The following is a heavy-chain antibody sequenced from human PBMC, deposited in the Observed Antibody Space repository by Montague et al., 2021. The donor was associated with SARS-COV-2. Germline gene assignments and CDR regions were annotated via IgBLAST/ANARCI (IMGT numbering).Heavy chain of an antibody. Sequence: TLSLTCTVSGGSISSGGCYWSWIRQHPGKGLEWIGYIYYSGSTYYNPSLKSRVTISVDTSKNQFSLKLSSVTAADTAVYYCARALRRVVIKHFDYWGQGTLVTVSS. V-gene: IGHV4-31*03. CDR1: GGSISSGGCY. J-gene: IGHJ4*02. D-gene: IGHD3-3*01. CDR3: ARALRRVVIKHFDY. CDR2: IYYSGST.